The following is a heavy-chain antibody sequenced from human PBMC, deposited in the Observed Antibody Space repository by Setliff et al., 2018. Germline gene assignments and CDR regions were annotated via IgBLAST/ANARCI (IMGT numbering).Heavy chain of an antibody. Sequence: GASLKISCAASGFTFDDFGMGWVRQAPGKGLEWVSGINWNGGRIGYADSVKGRFTISRDNAKNSLYLQMNSLRAEDTALYYCAREGDSGWYGGGIDYWGQGILVTVSS. J-gene: IGHJ4*02. CDR1: GFTFDDFG. CDR3: AREGDSGWYGGGIDY. CDR2: INWNGGRI. V-gene: IGHV3-20*04. D-gene: IGHD6-19*01.